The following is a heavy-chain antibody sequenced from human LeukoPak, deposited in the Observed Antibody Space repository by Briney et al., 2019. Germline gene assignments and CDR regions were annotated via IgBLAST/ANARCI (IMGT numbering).Heavy chain of an antibody. J-gene: IGHJ4*02. V-gene: IGHV1-2*02. D-gene: IGHD6-13*01. CDR3: AREYSSSWYWFY. CDR2: INPNSGGT. Sequence: GASVKVSCKASGYTLTGYYMHWVRQAPGQGLEWMGWINPNSGGTNYAQKFQGRVTMTRDTSISTAYMELSRLRSDDTAVYYCAREYSSSWYWFYWGQGTLVTVSS. CDR1: GYTLTGYY.